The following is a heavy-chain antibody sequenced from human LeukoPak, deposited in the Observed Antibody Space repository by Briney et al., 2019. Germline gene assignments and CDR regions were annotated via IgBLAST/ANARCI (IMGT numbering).Heavy chain of an antibody. CDR2: INPNSGGT. Sequence: ASVKVSCKASGYTFTGYYMHWLRQAPGQGLEWMGWINPNSGGTNYAQKFQGRVTMTRDTSISTAYMELSRLRSDDTAVYYCARAWSPEYYYDSSGYDDAFDIWGQGTMVTVSS. V-gene: IGHV1-2*02. CDR1: GYTFTGYY. CDR3: ARAWSPEYYYDSSGYDDAFDI. D-gene: IGHD3-22*01. J-gene: IGHJ3*02.